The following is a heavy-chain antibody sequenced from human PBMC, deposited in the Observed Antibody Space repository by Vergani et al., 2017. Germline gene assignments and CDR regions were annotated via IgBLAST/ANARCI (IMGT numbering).Heavy chain of an antibody. V-gene: IGHV3-15*01. J-gene: IGHJ6*03. CDR1: GFTFNSAW. D-gene: IGHD2-2*02. Sequence: EVQLVESGGDLVKPGESLTLSCASSGFTFNSAWMNWVRQAPGKGLEWIARITNDGSTDYAAPVKDRFISSRDDSENTLFLHMNSLRAEDTAVYYCARGGKVVIPATIHYYFYMDVWGKGTTVTVSS. CDR2: ITNDGST. CDR3: ARGGKVVIPATIHYYFYMDV.